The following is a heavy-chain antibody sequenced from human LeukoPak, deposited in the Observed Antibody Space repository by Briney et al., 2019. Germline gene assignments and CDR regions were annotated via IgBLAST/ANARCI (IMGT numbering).Heavy chain of an antibody. CDR1: GGTFSSYA. V-gene: IGHV1-69*01. D-gene: IGHD1-26*01. CDR3: ARGPGIVGATVYYYYYGMDV. Sequence: ASVKVSCKASGGTFSSYAISWVRQAPGQGLEWMGGIIPIFGTANYAQKFQGRVTITADESTSTAYMELRSLRSDDTAVYYCARGPGIVGATVYYYYYGMDVWGQGTTVTVSS. CDR2: IIPIFGTA. J-gene: IGHJ6*02.